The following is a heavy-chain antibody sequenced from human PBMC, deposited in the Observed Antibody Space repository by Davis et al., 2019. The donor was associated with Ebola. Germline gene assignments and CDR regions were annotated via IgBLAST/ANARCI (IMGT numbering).Heavy chain of an antibody. J-gene: IGHJ5*02. Sequence: SETLSLTCAVYGGSFSGYYWSWIRQPPGKGLEWIGEINHSGSTNYNPSLKSRVTISVDTSKNQFSLKLSSVTAADTAVYYCARDGYSSSWYLNWFDPWGQGTLVTVSS. CDR1: GGSFSGYY. CDR3: ARDGYSSSWYLNWFDP. D-gene: IGHD6-13*01. CDR2: INHSGST. V-gene: IGHV4-34*01.